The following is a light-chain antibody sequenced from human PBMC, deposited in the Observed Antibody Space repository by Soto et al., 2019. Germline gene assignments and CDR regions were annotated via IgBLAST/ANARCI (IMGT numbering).Light chain of an antibody. V-gene: IGLV2-8*01. CDR3: SSFASSNTWG. CDR2: EVT. J-gene: IGLJ3*02. CDR1: SSDVGAYYY. Sequence: QSALTQPPSASGSPGQSVTISCTGTSSDVGAYYYVSWYQQHAGKAPKLVIYEVTKRPSGVPDRFSGSKSANTASLTVSGLQAEDEAEYYCSSFASSNTWGFGGGTKLTVL.